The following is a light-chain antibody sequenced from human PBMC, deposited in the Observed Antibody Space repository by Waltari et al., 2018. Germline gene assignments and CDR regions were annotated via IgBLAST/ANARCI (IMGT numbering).Light chain of an antibody. J-gene: IGKJ3*01. CDR2: KVS. V-gene: IGKV2-30*01. Sequence: DVVMTQSPVSLPVTLGQPASISCRSSQSLVDSDGNTYLNWFQQRPGQSPRRLIYKVSNRDSGVPDRFSGSGSGTDFTLKISRVEAEDVGIYYCVQDIHWPFTFGPRTKVDIK. CDR3: VQDIHWPFT. CDR1: QSLVDSDGNTY.